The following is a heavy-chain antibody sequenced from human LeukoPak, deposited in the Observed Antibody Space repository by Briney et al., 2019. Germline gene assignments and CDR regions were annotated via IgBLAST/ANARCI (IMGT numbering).Heavy chain of an antibody. J-gene: IGHJ6*04. Sequence: GGSLRLSCAPSGFTFSSYGMHWVRQAPGKGLEWVAVISYEGSNKYYADSVKGRFTISRDNSKNTLYLQMNTLRAEDTAVYYCAKSDRYGMDVWGEGTTVTVSS. CDR2: ISYEGSNK. CDR1: GFTFSSYG. D-gene: IGHD3-22*01. V-gene: IGHV3-30*18. CDR3: AKSDRYGMDV.